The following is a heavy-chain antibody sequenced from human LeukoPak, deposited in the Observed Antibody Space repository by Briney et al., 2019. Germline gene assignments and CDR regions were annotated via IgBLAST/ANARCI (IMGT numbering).Heavy chain of an antibody. D-gene: IGHD3-10*01. Sequence: GGSLRLSCAASGFTFSSYAMSWVRQAPGKGLEWVSAISGSGGSTYCADSVKGRFTISRDNSKNTLYLQMNSLRAEDTAVYYCAKDQDGSVQGTCFDYWGQGTLVTVSS. V-gene: IGHV3-23*01. CDR3: AKDQDGSVQGTCFDY. J-gene: IGHJ4*02. CDR2: ISGSGGST. CDR1: GFTFSSYA.